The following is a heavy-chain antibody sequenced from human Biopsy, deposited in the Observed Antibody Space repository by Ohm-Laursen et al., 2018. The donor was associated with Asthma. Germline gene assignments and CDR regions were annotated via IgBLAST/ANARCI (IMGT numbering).Heavy chain of an antibody. D-gene: IGHD6-19*01. CDR2: IMTVFGTT. J-gene: IGHJ6*02. Sequence: ASVKVSCKSSGGSFSNFAFSRVRQAPGQGLEWLGGIMTVFGTTNYAQKFQGRVTITADETTSTAYMEVTSLRSEDTAIYYCARCQVGYSSGWSLLLKKIYYSGMDVWGQGTAVTVSS. V-gene: IGHV1-69*13. CDR3: ARCQVGYSSGWSLLLKKIYYSGMDV. CDR1: GGSFSNFA.